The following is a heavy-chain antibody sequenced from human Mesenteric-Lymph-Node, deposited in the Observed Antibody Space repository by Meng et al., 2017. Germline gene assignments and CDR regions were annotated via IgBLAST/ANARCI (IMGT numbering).Heavy chain of an antibody. V-gene: IGHV3-23*04. Sequence: EVQLVESGGGLVQPGGSLSISCAASGFTVSSNSMSWVRQAPGKGLEWVSVITAAGITYYADSVKGRFSISRDTSKNTVYLQMNSLRAEDTAIYYCAKLVRNWGQGTLVTVSS. CDR3: AKLVRN. CDR2: ITAAGIT. J-gene: IGHJ4*02. CDR1: GFTVSSNS.